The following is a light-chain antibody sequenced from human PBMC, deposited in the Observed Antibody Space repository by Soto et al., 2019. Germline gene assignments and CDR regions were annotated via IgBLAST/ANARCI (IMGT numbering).Light chain of an antibody. CDR1: QTISSW. CDR3: QHYNSYSEA. Sequence: IQMTQPPSTLSGSVGDRVTITCRASQTISSWLAWYQQKPGKAPKLLIYKASTLKSGVPSRFSGSGSGTEFTLTISSLQPDDFATYYCQHYNSYSEAFGQGTRWIS. CDR2: KAS. V-gene: IGKV1-5*03. J-gene: IGKJ1*01.